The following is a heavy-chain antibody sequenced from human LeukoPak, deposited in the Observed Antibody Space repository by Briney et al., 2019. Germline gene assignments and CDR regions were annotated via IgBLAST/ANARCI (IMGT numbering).Heavy chain of an antibody. Sequence: GGSLRLSCAASGFTFSSYAMSWVRQAPGKGLEWVSAISGSGGSTYYADSVKGRFTISRDNSKNTRYLQMNSLGAEDTAVYYCAKGGYYDSSGLDYWGQGTLVTVSS. D-gene: IGHD3-22*01. CDR3: AKGGYYDSSGLDY. V-gene: IGHV3-23*01. J-gene: IGHJ4*02. CDR1: GFTFSSYA. CDR2: ISGSGGST.